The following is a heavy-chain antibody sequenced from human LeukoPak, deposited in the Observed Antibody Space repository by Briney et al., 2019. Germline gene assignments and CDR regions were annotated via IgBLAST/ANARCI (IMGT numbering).Heavy chain of an antibody. CDR3: ARGTANFWSGYSSHFDY. J-gene: IGHJ4*02. V-gene: IGHV1-46*01. CDR2: INPSGGST. CDR1: GYTFTSYY. D-gene: IGHD3-3*01. Sequence: ASVTVSCKASGYTFTSYYMHWVRQAPGQGLEWMGIINPSGGSTSYAQKFQGRVNMTRDTSTSTVYMEVSRLRSEDTAVYYCARGTANFWSGYSSHFDYWGQGTLVTVSS.